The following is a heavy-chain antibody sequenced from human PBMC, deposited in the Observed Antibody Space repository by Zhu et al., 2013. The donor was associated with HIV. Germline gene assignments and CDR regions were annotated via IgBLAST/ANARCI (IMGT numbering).Heavy chain of an antibody. Sequence: VQLQQWGAGLLKPSETLSLTCAVYGGSFSGHYWSWIRQVPGKGLEWIGEINHSGSTNYNPSLKSRVTISVDTSKNQFSLKLSSVTAADTAVYYCARGHGRGYGGKVSLGYFDYWGQGTLVTVSS. J-gene: IGHJ4*02. V-gene: IGHV4-34*01. D-gene: IGHD3-10*02. CDR3: ARGHGRGYGGKVSLGYFDY. CDR1: GGSFSGHY. CDR2: INHSGST.